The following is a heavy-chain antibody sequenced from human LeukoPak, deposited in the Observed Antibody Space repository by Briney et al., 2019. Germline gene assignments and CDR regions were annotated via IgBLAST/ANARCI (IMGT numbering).Heavy chain of an antibody. CDR2: IHYSRST. V-gene: IGHV4-61*01. D-gene: IGHD3-10*01. CDR3: ARLTMVRGRLTENWFDP. J-gene: IGHJ5*02. Sequence: SETLSLTCTVSGGPFSSGSYYWSWIRQPPGKGLGLVEHIHYSRSTYNNPSLQSHVTVSDNTSKNLFSLKLSSVTAADTAVYYCARLTMVRGRLTENWFDPWGQGTLVTVSS. CDR1: GGPFSSGSYY.